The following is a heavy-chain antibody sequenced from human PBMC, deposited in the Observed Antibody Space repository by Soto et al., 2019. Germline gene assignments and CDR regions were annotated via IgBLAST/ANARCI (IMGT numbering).Heavy chain of an antibody. V-gene: IGHV6-1*01. D-gene: IGHD7-27*01. CDR3: ARGPTTNWGLWVAFDI. J-gene: IGHJ3*02. Sequence: SQTLSLTCAISGDSVSSNSAAWNWIRQSPSRGLEWLGRTYYRSKWYNDYAVSVKSRITINPDTSKNQFSLQLNSVTPEDTAVYYCARGPTTNWGLWVAFDIWGQGTMVTVSS. CDR1: GDSVSSNSAA. CDR2: TYYRSKWYN.